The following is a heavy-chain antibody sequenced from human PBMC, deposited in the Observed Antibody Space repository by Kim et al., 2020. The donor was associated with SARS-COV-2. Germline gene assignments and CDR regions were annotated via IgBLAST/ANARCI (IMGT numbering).Heavy chain of an antibody. CDR3: ALGGVPAAIPAYYGMDV. V-gene: IGHV3-9*01. Sequence: SVKGRFTISRDNAKNSLYLQMNSLRAEDTALYYCALGGVPAAIPAYYGMDVWGQGTTVTVSS. D-gene: IGHD2-2*01. J-gene: IGHJ6*02.